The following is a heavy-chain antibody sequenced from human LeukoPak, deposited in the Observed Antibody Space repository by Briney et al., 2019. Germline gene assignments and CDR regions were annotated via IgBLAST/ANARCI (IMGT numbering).Heavy chain of an antibody. CDR3: ARSRSKLKRPPGGPSGPNWFDP. Sequence: PSETLSLTCTVSGDSISSGGYYWSWIRQHPGKGLEWIGYIYYSGSTYYNPSLKSRVTISVDTSKNQFSLKLSSVTAADTAAYYCARSRSKLKRPPGGPSGPNWFDPWGQGTLVTVSS. CDR1: GDSISSGGYY. D-gene: IGHD2-15*01. V-gene: IGHV4-31*03. CDR2: IYYSGST. J-gene: IGHJ5*02.